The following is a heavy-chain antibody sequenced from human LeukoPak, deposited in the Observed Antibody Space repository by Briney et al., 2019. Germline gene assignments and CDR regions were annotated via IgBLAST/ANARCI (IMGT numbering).Heavy chain of an antibody. V-gene: IGHV4-61*02. CDR3: ARDEGDGYDY. D-gene: IGHD5-24*01. CDR1: GGSISSGSYY. Sequence: SETLSLTCTVSGGSISSGSYYWSWIRQPAGKGLEWIGRIYTSGGTNYNPSLKSRVTILVDTSKNQFSLKLSSVTAADTAVYYCARDEGDGYDYWGQGTLVTVSS. J-gene: IGHJ4*02. CDR2: IYTSGGT.